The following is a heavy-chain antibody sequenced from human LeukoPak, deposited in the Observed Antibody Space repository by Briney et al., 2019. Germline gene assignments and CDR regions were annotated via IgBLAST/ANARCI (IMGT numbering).Heavy chain of an antibody. Sequence: SETLSLTCAVYGGSFSGYYWSWIRQPPGKGLEWIGEINHSGSTNYNPSLKSRVTISVDTSKNQFSLKLSSVTAADTAVCYCARARTMTNWFDPWGQGTLVTVSS. CDR2: INHSGST. J-gene: IGHJ5*02. CDR3: ARARTMTNWFDP. CDR1: GGSFSGYY. V-gene: IGHV4-34*01. D-gene: IGHD3-22*01.